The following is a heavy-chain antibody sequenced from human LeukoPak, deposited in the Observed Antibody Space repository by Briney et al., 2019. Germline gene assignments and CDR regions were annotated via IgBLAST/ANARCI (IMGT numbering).Heavy chain of an antibody. Sequence: PGGSLRLSCAASGFTFSSYGMHWVRQAPGKGLEWVSVIYSGGSTYYADSVKGRFTISRDNSKNTLYLQMNSLRAEDTAVYYCARGNLVATKWGQGTLVTVSS. D-gene: IGHD5-12*01. CDR1: GFTFSSYG. CDR3: ARGNLVATK. J-gene: IGHJ4*02. CDR2: IYSGGST. V-gene: IGHV3-NL1*01.